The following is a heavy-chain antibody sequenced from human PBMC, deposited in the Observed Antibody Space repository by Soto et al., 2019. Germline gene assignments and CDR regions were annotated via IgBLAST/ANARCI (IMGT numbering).Heavy chain of an antibody. J-gene: IGHJ5*02. CDR3: ALSGGSCYGPCNWFDP. CDR1: GYTFTGYY. D-gene: IGHD2-15*01. V-gene: IGHV1-2*04. Sequence: ASVKVSCKASGYTFTGYYMHWVRQAPGQGLEWMGWINPNSGGTNYAQKFQGWVTMTRDTSISTAYMELSRLRSDDTAVYYCALSGGSCYGPCNWFDPWGQGTLVTVSS. CDR2: INPNSGGT.